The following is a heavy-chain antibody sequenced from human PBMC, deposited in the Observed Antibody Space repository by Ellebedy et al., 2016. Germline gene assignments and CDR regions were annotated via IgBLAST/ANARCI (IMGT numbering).Heavy chain of an antibody. CDR2: IYYSGST. D-gene: IGHD5-24*01. Sequence: SETLSLXXTVSGGSISSYYWSWIRQPPGKGLEWIGYIYYSGSTNYNPSLKSRVTISVDTSKNQFSLKLSSVTAANTAVYYCARDVRRDWTRRLFAFDIWGQGTMVTVSS. CDR1: GGSISSYY. CDR3: ARDVRRDWTRRLFAFDI. V-gene: IGHV4-59*01. J-gene: IGHJ3*02.